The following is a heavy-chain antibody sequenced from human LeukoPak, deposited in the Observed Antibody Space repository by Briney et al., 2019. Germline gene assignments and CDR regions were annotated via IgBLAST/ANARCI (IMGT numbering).Heavy chain of an antibody. V-gene: IGHV3-30*18. CDR1: GFTFSSYG. Sequence: GGSLRLSCAASGFTFSSYGMHWVRQAPGKGLEWVAVISYDGGSEYYADSVQGRFTVARDNSQHTLYLQMNSLRSEDTDVYSCAKDFRHGYNHPSYYFDSWGQGTLVTVSS. J-gene: IGHJ4*02. CDR3: AKDFRHGYNHPSYYFDS. D-gene: IGHD5-12*01. CDR2: ISYDGGSE.